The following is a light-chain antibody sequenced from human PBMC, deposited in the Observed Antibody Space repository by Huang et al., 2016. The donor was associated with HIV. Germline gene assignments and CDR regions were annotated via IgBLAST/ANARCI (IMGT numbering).Light chain of an antibody. V-gene: IGKV3-20*01. Sequence: EIVLTQSPVTLSLSPGERAVLSCRASQSVRTNYLAWYQQKRDQAPRLLIYGASNRATGIPDRVSGSGSGTEFTLSISRLAPEDFAVYYCQQYGTSPYTFGQGTHLEI. CDR2: GAS. J-gene: IGKJ2*01. CDR3: QQYGTSPYT. CDR1: QSVRTNY.